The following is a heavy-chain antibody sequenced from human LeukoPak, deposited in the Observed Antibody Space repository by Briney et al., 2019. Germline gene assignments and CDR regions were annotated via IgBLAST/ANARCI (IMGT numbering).Heavy chain of an antibody. CDR3: ARQVFGELTWFDP. CDR1: GGSISSYY. D-gene: IGHD3-10*01. CDR2: IYYSGST. V-gene: IGHV4-59*08. J-gene: IGHJ5*02. Sequence: SETLSLTCTVSGGSISSYYWSWIRQPPGKGLEWIGYIYYSGSTNYNPSLKSRVTISVDTSKNQFSLKLSSVTAADTAVYYCARQVFGELTWFDPWGQGTLVTSPQ.